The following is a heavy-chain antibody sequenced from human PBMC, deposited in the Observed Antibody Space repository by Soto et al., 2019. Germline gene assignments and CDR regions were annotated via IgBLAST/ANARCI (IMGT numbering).Heavy chain of an antibody. V-gene: IGHV4-30-4*01. CDR3: ARQQNYYDSSGYQYFDY. Sequence: SETLSLTCTVSGGSISSGDYYWSWIRQHPGKGLEWIGYIYYSGSTYYNPSLKSRVTISVDTSKNQFSLKLSSVTAADTAVYYCARQQNYYDSSGYQYFDYWGQGTLVTVSS. CDR2: IYYSGST. J-gene: IGHJ4*02. D-gene: IGHD3-22*01. CDR1: GGSISSGDYY.